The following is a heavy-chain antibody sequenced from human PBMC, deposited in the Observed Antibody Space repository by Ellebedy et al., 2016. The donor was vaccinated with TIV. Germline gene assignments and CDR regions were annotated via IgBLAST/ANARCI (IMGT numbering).Heavy chain of an antibody. CDR1: GFTFSSYS. D-gene: IGHD2-2*01. CDR3: ARSYCNSASCPVDY. V-gene: IGHV3-48*02. J-gene: IGHJ4*02. Sequence: GESLKISXAASGFTFSSYSMNWVRQAPGKGLEWVSYISSSGSTIYYADSVKGRFTISRDNAKNSLYLQMNSLRDEDTAVYYCARSYCNSASCPVDYWGQGTLVTVSS. CDR2: ISSSGSTI.